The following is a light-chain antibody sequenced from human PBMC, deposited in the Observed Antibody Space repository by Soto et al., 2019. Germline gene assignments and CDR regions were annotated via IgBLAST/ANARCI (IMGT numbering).Light chain of an antibody. J-gene: IGLJ3*02. CDR1: SSDVGGYDH. CDR2: DVS. Sequence: QSALTQPASVSGSPGQSITISCTGTSSDVGGYDHVSWYQQHPGKAPKLIIYDVSIRPSGVSNRFSGSKSGNTASLAVSGLQAEDEGDYYCSSYTSKDTLVFGGGTKLTVL. CDR3: SSYTSKDTLV. V-gene: IGLV2-14*03.